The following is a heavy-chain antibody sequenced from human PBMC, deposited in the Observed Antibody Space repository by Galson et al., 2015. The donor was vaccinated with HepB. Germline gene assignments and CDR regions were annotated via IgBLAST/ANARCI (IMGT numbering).Heavy chain of an antibody. V-gene: IGHV1-69*04. CDR3: ARELKIEAELRYFRLTPFDL. CDR1: GGTFSSYA. Sequence: SVKVSCKASGGTFSSYAISWVRQAPGQGLEWMGRIIPILGIANYAQKFQGRVTITADKSTSTAYMELSSLRSEDTAVYYCARELKIEAELRYFRLTPFDLWGRGTLVTVSS. CDR2: IIPILGIA. J-gene: IGHJ2*01. D-gene: IGHD3-9*01.